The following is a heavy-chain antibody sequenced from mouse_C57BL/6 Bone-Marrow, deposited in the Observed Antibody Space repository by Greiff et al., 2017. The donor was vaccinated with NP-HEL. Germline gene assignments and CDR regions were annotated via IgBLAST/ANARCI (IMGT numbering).Heavy chain of an antibody. D-gene: IGHD2-2*01. CDR2: IYPRSGNT. CDR1: GYTFTSHG. V-gene: IGHV1-81*01. J-gene: IGHJ4*01. Sequence: VKLVESGAELARPGASVTLSCKASGYTFTSHGISWVKQRTGQGLEWIGDIYPRSGNTYYNEKFKGKATLTADNSSSTAYMALRSLTSEDSAVYCGARGKGYDGRHYAMDDWGQGTSVTVSS. CDR3: ARGKGYDGRHYAMDD.